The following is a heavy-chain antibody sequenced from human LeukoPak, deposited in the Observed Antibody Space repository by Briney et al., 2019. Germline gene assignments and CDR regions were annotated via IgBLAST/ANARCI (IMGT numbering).Heavy chain of an antibody. J-gene: IGHJ6*03. CDR1: GGSFSGYY. D-gene: IGHD3-22*01. Sequence: SETLSLTCAVYGGSFSGYYWSWIRQPPGKGLEWIGEINHSGSTNYNPSLKSRVTISVDTSKNQFSLKLSSVTAADTAVYYCARCSGYYSDYYYYMDVWGKGTTVTVSS. CDR3: ARCSGYYSDYYYYMDV. CDR2: INHSGST. V-gene: IGHV4-34*01.